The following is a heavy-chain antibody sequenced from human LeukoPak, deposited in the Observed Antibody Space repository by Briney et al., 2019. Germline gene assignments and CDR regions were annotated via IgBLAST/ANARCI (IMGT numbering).Heavy chain of an antibody. CDR1: GYTFTGYY. J-gene: IGHJ5*02. CDR2: INPNSGGT. D-gene: IGHD6-13*01. CDR3: ARGYLGIAAANWFDP. V-gene: IGHV1-2*02. Sequence: ASVKVSCKASGYTFTGYYMHWVRQAPGQGLEWMGWINPNSGGTNYAQKFQGRVTMTRDTSISTAYMELSRLRSEDTAVYYCARGYLGIAAANWFDPWGQGTLVTVSS.